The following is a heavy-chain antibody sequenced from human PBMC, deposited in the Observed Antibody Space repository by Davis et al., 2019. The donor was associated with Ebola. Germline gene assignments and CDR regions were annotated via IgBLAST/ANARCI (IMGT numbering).Heavy chain of an antibody. J-gene: IGHJ6*02. Sequence: SVKVSCKASGGIFSSYAISWVRQAPGQGLEWMGGIIPIFGTANYAQKFQGRVTITADESTSTAYMELSSLRSEDTAVYYCARDWVVQGVHPLYGMDVWGQGTTVTVSS. D-gene: IGHD3-10*01. CDR2: IIPIFGTA. V-gene: IGHV1-69*13. CDR3: ARDWVVQGVHPLYGMDV. CDR1: GGIFSSYA.